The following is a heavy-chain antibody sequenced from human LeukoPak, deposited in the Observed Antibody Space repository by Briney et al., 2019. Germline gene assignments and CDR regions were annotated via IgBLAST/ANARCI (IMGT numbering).Heavy chain of an antibody. D-gene: IGHD2-15*01. V-gene: IGHV3-23*01. CDR3: ARDSGHAFDI. CDR1: GFTFSSYA. CDR2: ISGSGDNT. Sequence: GGSLRLSCAASGFTFSSYAMSWVRQAPGKGLEWVSGISGSGDNTYYADSVKGRFTISRDSARNSLYLQMSSMRDEDTAVYFCARDSGHAFDIWGQGTMVTVSS. J-gene: IGHJ3*02.